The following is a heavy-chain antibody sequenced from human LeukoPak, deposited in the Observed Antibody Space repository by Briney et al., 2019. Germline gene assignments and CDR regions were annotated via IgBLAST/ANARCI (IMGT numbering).Heavy chain of an antibody. D-gene: IGHD3-22*01. J-gene: IGHJ4*02. V-gene: IGHV3-21*01. CDR2: ISSSSSHI. Sequence: GGSLRLSCAASGFTFSSYSMNCVRQAPGKGLEWVSSISSSSSHIYYADSVEGRFTISRDNAKNSLYLQMNSLRAEDTAVYYCARGGFHYDSSGYYCFDYWGQGTLVTVSS. CDR1: GFTFSSYS. CDR3: ARGGFHYDSSGYYCFDY.